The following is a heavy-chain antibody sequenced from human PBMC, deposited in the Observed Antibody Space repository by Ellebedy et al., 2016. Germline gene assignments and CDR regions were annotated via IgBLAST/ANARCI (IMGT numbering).Heavy chain of an antibody. J-gene: IGHJ3*02. CDR3: TTGSYYNVRFHGDAFDI. V-gene: IGHV1-8*01. CDR1: GYTFTSYD. CDR2: MNPNSGNT. Sequence: ASVKVSCKASGYTFTSYDTNWVRQATGQGIEWMGWMNPNSGNTGYAQKFQGRVTMTRNTSISTAYMELSSLRSEDTAVYYCTTGSYYNVRFHGDAFDIWGQGTMVTVSS. D-gene: IGHD3-10*01.